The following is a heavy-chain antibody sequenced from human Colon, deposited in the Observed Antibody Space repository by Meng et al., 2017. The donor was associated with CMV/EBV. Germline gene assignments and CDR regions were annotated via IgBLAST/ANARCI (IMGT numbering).Heavy chain of an antibody. J-gene: IGHJ5*02. CDR2: INHSGST. CDR3: ARVSKGRLDP. V-gene: IGHV4-34*01. Sequence: GSLRLSCGAASGFSVSENYMNWVRQPPGKGLEWIGEINHSGSTNYNPSLKSRVTISVDTSKNQFSLKLSSVTAADTAVYYCARVSKGRLDPWGQGTLVTVSS. CDR1: GFSVSENY. D-gene: IGHD3-16*02.